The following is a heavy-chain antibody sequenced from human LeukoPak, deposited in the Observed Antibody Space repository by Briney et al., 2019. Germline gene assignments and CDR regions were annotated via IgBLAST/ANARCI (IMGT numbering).Heavy chain of an antibody. D-gene: IGHD3-16*02. CDR1: GGSISSYY. CDR3: ARSYDYVWGSYRLAFDY. Sequence: PSETQSLTCTVSGGSISSYYWSWIRQPPGKGLEWIGYIYYSGSTNYNPSLKSRVTISVDTSKNQFSLKLSSVTAADTAVYYCARSYDYVWGSYRLAFDYWGQGTLVTVSS. CDR2: IYYSGST. J-gene: IGHJ4*02. V-gene: IGHV4-59*08.